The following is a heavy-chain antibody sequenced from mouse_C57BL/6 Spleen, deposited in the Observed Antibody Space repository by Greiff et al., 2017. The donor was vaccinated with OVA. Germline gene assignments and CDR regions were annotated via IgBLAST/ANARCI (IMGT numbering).Heavy chain of an antibody. CDR2: IYPGSGNT. J-gene: IGHJ2*01. V-gene: IGHV1-66*01. D-gene: IGHD2-2*01. Sequence: QVQLKESGPELVKPGASVKISCKASGYSFTSYYIHWVKQRPGQGLEWIGWIYPGSGNTKYNEKFKGKATLTADTSSSTAYMQLSSLTSEDSAVYYCAGPSTMVTTYDYWGQGTTLTVSS. CDR3: AGPSTMVTTYDY. CDR1: GYSFTSYY.